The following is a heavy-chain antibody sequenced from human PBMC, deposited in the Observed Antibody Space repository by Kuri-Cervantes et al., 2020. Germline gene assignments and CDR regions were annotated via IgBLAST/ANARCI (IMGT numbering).Heavy chain of an antibody. V-gene: IGHV4-4*07. D-gene: IGHD3-10*01. CDR2: IFTGGEI. Sequence: GSLRLSCTVSGGSISSYYWSWIRQPAGEGLEWIGRIFTGGEIIYNPSLRSRVTLSADTSQNQVSLHLTSATAEDTAVYYCARAPWDSGSYYNPFDYWGQGTLVTVSS. CDR3: ARAPWDSGSYYNPFDY. CDR1: GGSISSYY. J-gene: IGHJ4*02.